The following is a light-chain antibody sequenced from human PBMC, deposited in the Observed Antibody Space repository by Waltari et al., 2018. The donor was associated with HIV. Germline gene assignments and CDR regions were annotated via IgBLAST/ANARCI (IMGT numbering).Light chain of an antibody. Sequence: EIVLTQSPATLSVSPGERATLSGRASQRVSTFLAWYQQNPGQAPRLLIYEASHRATGIPDRFSGSGSGTDLTLTISSLQPDDFATYYCQQYNSYWWTFGQGTKLEIK. J-gene: IGKJ2*02. CDR1: QRVSTF. CDR3: QQYNSYWWT. V-gene: IGKV3-11*01. CDR2: EAS.